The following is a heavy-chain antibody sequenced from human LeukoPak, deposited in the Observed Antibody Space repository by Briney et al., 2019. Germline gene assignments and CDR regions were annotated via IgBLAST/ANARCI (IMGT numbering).Heavy chain of an antibody. D-gene: IGHD1-26*01. CDR3: ARGTVGGSYFDY. V-gene: IGHV3-23*01. Sequence: GGSLRLSCAASGFTFSSYVMSWVRQAPGKGLEWVSSISNSGGSTYYADSVKGRFTISRDNAKNSLYLQMNSLRAEDTAVYYCARGTVGGSYFDYWGQGTLVTVSS. CDR2: ISNSGGST. CDR1: GFTFSSYV. J-gene: IGHJ4*02.